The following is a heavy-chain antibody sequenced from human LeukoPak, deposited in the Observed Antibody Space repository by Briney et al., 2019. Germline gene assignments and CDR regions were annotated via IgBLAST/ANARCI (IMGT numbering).Heavy chain of an antibody. D-gene: IGHD3-10*01. CDR1: GFTFPNYA. CDR3: AKDVSYYYGSGSNLYYYYGMDV. Sequence: GGSLRLSCGASGFTFPNYAFSWVRQAAGRGLEWVSTIGGGGGMTFYADSVKGRFTISRDNSNNILYLQMNSLRAEDTAIYYCAKDVSYYYGSGSNLYYYYGMDVWGQGTTVTVSS. J-gene: IGHJ6*02. V-gene: IGHV3-23*01. CDR2: IGGGGGMT.